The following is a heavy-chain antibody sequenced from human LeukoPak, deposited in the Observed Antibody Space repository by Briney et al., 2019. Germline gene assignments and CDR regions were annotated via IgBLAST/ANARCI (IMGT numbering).Heavy chain of an antibody. CDR3: AKGSSGWYFYYYYYMDV. V-gene: IGHV3-30*04. CDR1: GFTFSSYA. J-gene: IGHJ6*03. Sequence: GGSLRLSCAASGFTFSSYAMHWVRQAPGKGLEWVAVVSYDGSNKYYADSVKGRFTISRDNSKNTLYLQMNSLRAEDTAVYYCAKGSSGWYFYYYYYMDVWGKGTTVTVSS. D-gene: IGHD6-19*01. CDR2: VSYDGSNK.